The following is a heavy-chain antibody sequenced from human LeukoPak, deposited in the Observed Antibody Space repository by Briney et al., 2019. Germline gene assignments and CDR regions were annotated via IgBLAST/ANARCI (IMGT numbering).Heavy chain of an antibody. Sequence: SQTLSLTCVISGDSVSSSASWNWIRQSPSRGLEWLGRTYYRSKWSSEYATSVKSRITINADTSKNRFSLQLDSVIPEDTAVYYCARDADSSNEWGPFDPWGQGILVTVSS. J-gene: IGHJ5*02. D-gene: IGHD1-26*01. CDR3: ARDADSSNEWGPFDP. CDR1: GDSVSSSAS. CDR2: TYYRSKWSS. V-gene: IGHV6-1*01.